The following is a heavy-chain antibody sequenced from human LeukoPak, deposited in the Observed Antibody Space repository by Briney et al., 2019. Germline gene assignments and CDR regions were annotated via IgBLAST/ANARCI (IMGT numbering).Heavy chain of an antibody. CDR3: ARVQAAGDGYYFDF. J-gene: IGHJ4*02. CDR2: INHSGNT. V-gene: IGHV4-34*01. D-gene: IGHD7-27*01. CDR1: GASFSSYY. Sequence: SETLSLTCAVYGASFSSYYWSWIRQPPGKGLEWIGEINHSGNTNYNLSLKSRVTISSDTSKNQFSLKLSSMTAADTAVYYCARVQAAGDGYYFDFWGQGTLVTVSS.